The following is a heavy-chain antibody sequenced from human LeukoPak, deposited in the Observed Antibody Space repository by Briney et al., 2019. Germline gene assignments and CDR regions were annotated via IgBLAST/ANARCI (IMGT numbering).Heavy chain of an antibody. CDR3: AKAQLYSSRLIDY. CDR2: IDGSGGTT. CDR1: GFTFSNHA. Sequence: GRSLRLSCAASGFTFSNHAMSWVSQAPGKGLEWVSGIDGSGGTTYYADSVKGRFTISRDNSMNTLYLQMNSLRAEDTAVYYCAKAQLYSSRLIDYWGQGTLVTVSS. D-gene: IGHD6-13*01. J-gene: IGHJ4*02. V-gene: IGHV3-23*01.